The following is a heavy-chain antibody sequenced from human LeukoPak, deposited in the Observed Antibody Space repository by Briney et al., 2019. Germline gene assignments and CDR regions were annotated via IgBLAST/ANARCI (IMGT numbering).Heavy chain of an antibody. J-gene: IGHJ3*02. CDR2: IYTSGST. CDR1: GGSLSSGSYY. Sequence: SQTLSLTCTVSGGSLSSGSYYWSWIRQPAGKGLEWIGRIYTSGSTNYNPSLKSRVTISVDTSKNQFSLKLSSVTAADTAVYYCARKEDGFDIWGQGTMVTVSS. V-gene: IGHV4-61*02. CDR3: ARKEDGFDI.